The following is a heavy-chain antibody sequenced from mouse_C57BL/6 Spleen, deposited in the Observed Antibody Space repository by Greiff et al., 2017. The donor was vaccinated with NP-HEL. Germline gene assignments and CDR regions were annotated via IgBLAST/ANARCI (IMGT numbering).Heavy chain of an antibody. CDR3: ARGTGTGYFDY. Sequence: VQLQQSGPELVKPGASVKISCKASGYPFPDYYINWVKQRPGQGLEWIGWIYPGSGIIKYNEKFKGKATLTVDTSSSTAYMQLSSLTSEDSAVYFCARGTGTGYFDYWGQGTTLTVSS. J-gene: IGHJ2*01. CDR2: IYPGSGII. D-gene: IGHD4-1*01. CDR1: GYPFPDYY. V-gene: IGHV1-84*01.